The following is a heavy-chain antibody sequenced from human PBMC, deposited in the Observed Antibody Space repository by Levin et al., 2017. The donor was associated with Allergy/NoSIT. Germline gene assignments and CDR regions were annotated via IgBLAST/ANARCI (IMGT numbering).Heavy chain of an antibody. CDR3: AKGVAGTTLSGMDV. CDR2: VSDSGST. D-gene: IGHD1-1*01. V-gene: IGHV3-23*01. Sequence: GGSLRLSCAASGFTFSSYAMTWVRQAAEKGLEWVSVVSDSGSTSYADSVKGRFTISRDNSKNTLYLQMNSLRVEDTAIYYCAKGVAGTTLSGMDVWGQGTTVSVSS. J-gene: IGHJ6*02. CDR1: GFTFSSYA.